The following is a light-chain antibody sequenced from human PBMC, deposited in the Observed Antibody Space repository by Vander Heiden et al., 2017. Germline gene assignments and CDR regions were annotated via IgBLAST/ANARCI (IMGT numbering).Light chain of an antibody. CDR1: SSNIGAGYD. CDR2: GNI. Sequence: QSVLTQPPSVSGAPGQRVTISCTGSSSNIGAGYDVHWYQQLPGTAPKLLIYGNINRPSGVPDRFSCSNSGTSASPATTGLQAEDEADDYCYSSDNSMSGSVVFGGGTKLTVL. CDR3: YSSDNSMSGSVV. J-gene: IGLJ2*01. V-gene: IGLV1-40*01.